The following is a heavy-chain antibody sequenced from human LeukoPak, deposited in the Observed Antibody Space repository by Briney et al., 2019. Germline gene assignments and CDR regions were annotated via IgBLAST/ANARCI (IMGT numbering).Heavy chain of an antibody. CDR3: ANFDGSGSYYNRRRFDY. J-gene: IGHJ4*02. V-gene: IGHV3-23*01. CDR2: ISGSGGST. CDR1: GVTFSSYA. D-gene: IGHD3-10*01. Sequence: GGSLRVSCAASGVTFSSYAMSWVRQAPGKGLEWVSAISGSGGSTYYADSVKCRFTISRDNSKNTLYLQMNSLRAEDTAVYYCANFDGSGSYYNRRRFDYWGQGTLVTVSS.